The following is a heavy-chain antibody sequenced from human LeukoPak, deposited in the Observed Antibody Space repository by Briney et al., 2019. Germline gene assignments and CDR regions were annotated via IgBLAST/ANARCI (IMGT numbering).Heavy chain of an antibody. J-gene: IGHJ4*02. CDR3: ASSSIVATINDY. CDR1: GFTFSTYA. D-gene: IGHD5-12*01. Sequence: PGRSLRLSCAASGFTFSTYAMHWVRQAPGKGLDWVAVLSYDGSNEFYADSVKGRFTISRDNSKNTLYLQMNSLRGEDTAVYYCASSSIVATINDYWGQGTLVPVSS. CDR2: LSYDGSNE. V-gene: IGHV3-30-3*01.